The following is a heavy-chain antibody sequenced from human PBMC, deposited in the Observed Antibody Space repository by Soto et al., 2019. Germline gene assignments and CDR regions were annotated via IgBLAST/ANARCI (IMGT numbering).Heavy chain of an antibody. D-gene: IGHD3-9*01. CDR1: GYTFTGYY. J-gene: IGHJ5*02. Sequence: GALVKVSCKACGYTFTGYYMHWVRQAPGQGLEWMGWINPNSGGTNYAQKFQGWVTMTRDTSISTAYMELSRLRSDDTAVYYCARGPHDILTGYNWFDPWGQGTLVTVSS. V-gene: IGHV1-2*04. CDR2: INPNSGGT. CDR3: ARGPHDILTGYNWFDP.